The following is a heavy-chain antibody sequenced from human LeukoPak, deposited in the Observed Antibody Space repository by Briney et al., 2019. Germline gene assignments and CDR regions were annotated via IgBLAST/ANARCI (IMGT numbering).Heavy chain of an antibody. D-gene: IGHD2-2*01. V-gene: IGHV3-23*01. CDR1: GFTFSSYL. CDR3: ARLTDSSSQH. J-gene: IGHJ1*01. CDR2: ICASGGCT. Sequence: GGSLRLSCVASGFTFSSYLMQRVRQAPGKGLEWVSAICASGGCTFYADSVKGRFTMSRDNSKNTLYLQMNSLRVEDTALYYCARLTDSSSQHWGQGTLVTVSS.